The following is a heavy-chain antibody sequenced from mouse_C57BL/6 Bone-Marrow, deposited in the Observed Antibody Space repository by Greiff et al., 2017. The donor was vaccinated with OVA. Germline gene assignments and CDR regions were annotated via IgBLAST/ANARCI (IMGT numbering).Heavy chain of an antibody. Sequence: EVNVVESGGGLVQPGGSLKLSCAASGFTFSDYGMAWVRQAPRKGPEWVAFISNLAYSIYYADTVTGRFTISRENAKNTLYLEMSRMRSEDTAMYYCASAAIVTPYYAMDYWGQGTSVTVSS. J-gene: IGHJ4*01. CDR3: ASAAIVTPYYAMDY. D-gene: IGHD2-5*01. CDR2: ISNLAYSI. CDR1: GFTFSDYG. V-gene: IGHV5-15*01.